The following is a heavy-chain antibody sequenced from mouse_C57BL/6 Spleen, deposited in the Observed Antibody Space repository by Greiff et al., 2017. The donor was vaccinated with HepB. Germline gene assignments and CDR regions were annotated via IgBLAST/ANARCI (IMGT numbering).Heavy chain of an antibody. CDR3: ARKSNWWYFDV. D-gene: IGHD2-5*01. Sequence: EVKLMESGGGLVKPGGSLKLSCAASGFTFSDYGMHWVRQAPEKGLEWVAYISSGSSTIYYADTVKGRFTISRDNAKNTLFLQMTSLRSEDTAMYYCARKSNWWYFDVWGTGTTVTVSS. V-gene: IGHV5-17*01. J-gene: IGHJ1*03. CDR1: GFTFSDYG. CDR2: ISSGSSTI.